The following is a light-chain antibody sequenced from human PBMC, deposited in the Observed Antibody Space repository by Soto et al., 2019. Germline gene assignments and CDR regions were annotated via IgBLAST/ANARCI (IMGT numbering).Light chain of an antibody. CDR1: QSVSSW. V-gene: IGKV1-5*03. CDR3: QQYSRTPLS. CDR2: KAS. Sequence: DIQMTQSPSTLSASVGDRVTITCRASQSVSSWLAWYQQKPGEVPKLLIYKASSLESGVPSRFSGSGSGTEFTLTISSPQPDDFVTYYCQQYSRTPLSFGGGTKVEI. J-gene: IGKJ4*01.